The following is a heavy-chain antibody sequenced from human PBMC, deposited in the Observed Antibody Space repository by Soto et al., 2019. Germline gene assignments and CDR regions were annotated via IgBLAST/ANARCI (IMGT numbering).Heavy chain of an antibody. J-gene: IGHJ6*02. D-gene: IGHD6-13*01. V-gene: IGHV4-34*01. CDR2: INHSGST. CDR1: GGSFSGYY. CDR3: ARGKGRRRSSSWYPSYGMDV. Sequence: SETLSLTCAVYGGSFSGYYWSWIRQPPGKGLEWIGEINHSGSTNYNPSLKSRVTISVDTSKNQFSLKLSSVTAADTAVYYCARGKGRRRSSSWYPSYGMDVWGQGTTVTVSS.